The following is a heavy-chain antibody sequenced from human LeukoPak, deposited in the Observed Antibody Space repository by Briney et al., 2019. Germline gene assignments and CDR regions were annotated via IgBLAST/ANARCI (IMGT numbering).Heavy chain of an antibody. Sequence: GGSLRLSCAASGFTVSSYAMHWVRQAPGKGLEWVAVISYDGSNKYYADSVKGRFTISRDNSKNTLYLQMNSLRAEDTAVYYCARDREVLRFYGLGYYYYGMDVWGQGTTVTVSS. CDR1: GFTVSSYA. CDR3: ARDREVLRFYGLGYYYYGMDV. CDR2: ISYDGSNK. D-gene: IGHD3-3*01. J-gene: IGHJ6*02. V-gene: IGHV3-30-3*01.